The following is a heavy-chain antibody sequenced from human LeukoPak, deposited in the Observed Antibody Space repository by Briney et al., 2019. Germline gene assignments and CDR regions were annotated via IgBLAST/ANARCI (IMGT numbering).Heavy chain of an antibody. CDR3: ARGHSRRHYYDSSGYCH. J-gene: IGHJ4*02. CDR2: INHSGST. CDR1: GGSFSDYY. D-gene: IGHD3-22*01. V-gene: IGHV4-34*01. Sequence: SETLSLTCAVYGGSFSDYYWSWIRQPPGKGLEWIGEINHSGSTNYNPSLKSRVTISVDTSKNQFSLKLSSVTAADTAVYYCARGHSRRHYYDSSGYCHWGQGTLVTVSS.